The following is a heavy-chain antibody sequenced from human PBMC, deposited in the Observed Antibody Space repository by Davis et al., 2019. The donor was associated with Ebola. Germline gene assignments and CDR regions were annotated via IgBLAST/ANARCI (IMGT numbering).Heavy chain of an antibody. J-gene: IGHJ6*02. Sequence: ASVKVSCKASGYTFTSYGISWVRQAPGQGLEWMGWISAYNGNTNYAQKLQGRVTITADESTSTAYMELSSLRSEDTAVYYCARETGLRSYGMDVWGQGTTVTVSS. D-gene: IGHD7-27*01. CDR3: ARETGLRSYGMDV. V-gene: IGHV1-18*01. CDR1: GYTFTSYG. CDR2: ISAYNGNT.